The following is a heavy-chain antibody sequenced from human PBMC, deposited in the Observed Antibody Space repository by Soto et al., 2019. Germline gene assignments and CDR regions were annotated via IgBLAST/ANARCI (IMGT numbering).Heavy chain of an antibody. CDR1: VGSISSGDYY. V-gene: IGHV4-61*08. CDR2: IYYSGST. J-gene: IGHJ6*03. D-gene: IGHD6-13*01. CDR3: ARKGAAASYAHYYMDV. Sequence: SETLSLTCTVSVGSISSGDYYWSWIRQPPGKGLEWIGYIYYSGSTNYNPSLKSRVTISVDTSRNRFSLNLTSATAADTAVYYCARKGAAASYAHYYMDVWGRGTAVTVSS.